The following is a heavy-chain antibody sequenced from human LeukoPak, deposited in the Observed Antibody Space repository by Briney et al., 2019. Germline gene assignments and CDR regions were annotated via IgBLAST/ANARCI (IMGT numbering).Heavy chain of an antibody. CDR2: INHSGST. D-gene: IGHD2-15*01. CDR3: ASSIVVVVADASDI. V-gene: IGHV4-34*01. J-gene: IGHJ3*02. Sequence: KPSETLSLTCAVYGGSFSGYYWSWIRQPPGKGLEWIGEINHSGSTNYNPSLRSRVTISVDTSKNQFSLKLSSVTAADTAVYYCASSIVVVVADASDIWGQGTMVTVSS. CDR1: GGSFSGYY.